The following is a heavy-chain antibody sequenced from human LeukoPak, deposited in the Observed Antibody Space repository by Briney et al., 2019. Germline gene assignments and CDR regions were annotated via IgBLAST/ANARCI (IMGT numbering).Heavy chain of an antibody. J-gene: IGHJ6*02. CDR2: IYYSGST. CDR1: GGSISSGDYY. Sequence: SQTLSLTCTVSGGSISSGDYYWSWIRQPPGKGLEWIGYIYYSGSTYYNPSLKSRVTISVDTSKNQFSLKLSSVTAADTALYYCGRAPVDLQFYHGMDGWGQGTTVTVSS. D-gene: IGHD5-12*01. V-gene: IGHV4-30-4*01. CDR3: GRAPVDLQFYHGMDG.